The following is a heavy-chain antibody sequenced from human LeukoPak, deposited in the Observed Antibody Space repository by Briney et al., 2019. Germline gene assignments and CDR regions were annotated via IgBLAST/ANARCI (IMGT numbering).Heavy chain of an antibody. CDR2: IYSTGST. D-gene: IGHD5-18*01. CDR3: ARDLGGYNYGYSFDY. J-gene: IGHJ4*02. CDR1: GGSVSGSY. V-gene: IGHV4-4*07. Sequence: PSETLSLTCTVSGGSVSGSYWNWIRQPAGRGLEWIGRIYSTGSTNYNPSLKSRVTMSVDTSKNQFSLKLFSVTAADTAVYYCARDLGGYNYGYSFDYWGQGTLVTVSP.